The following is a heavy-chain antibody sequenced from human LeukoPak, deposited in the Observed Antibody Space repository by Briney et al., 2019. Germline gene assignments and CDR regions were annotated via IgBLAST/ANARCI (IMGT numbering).Heavy chain of an antibody. D-gene: IGHD3-10*01. CDR3: AREPLYGSGKGNDY. CDR2: IYYSGNT. CDR1: GDSISSSNSY. J-gene: IGHJ4*02. Sequence: SETLSLTCTVSGDSISSSNSYWGWIRQPPGKGLEWIGSIYYSGNTYYNASLKSRVTISVDTSKNQFSLKLTSVTAADTAVYYCAREPLYGSGKGNDYWGQGTLVTVSS. V-gene: IGHV4-39*02.